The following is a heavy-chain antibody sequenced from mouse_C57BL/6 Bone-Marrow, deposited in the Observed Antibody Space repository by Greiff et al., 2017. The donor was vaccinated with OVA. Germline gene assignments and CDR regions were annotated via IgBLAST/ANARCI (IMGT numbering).Heavy chain of an antibody. CDR1: GFSLTSYG. V-gene: IGHV2-6*01. D-gene: IGHD2-4*01. Sequence: VKLMESGPGLVAPSQSLSITCTVSGFSLTSYGVDWVRQSPGKGLEWLGVIWGVGSTNYNSALNSRLSISKDNSKSQVFLKMNSLQTDDTAMYYCASLVYYDYDGGAMDYWGQGTSVTVSS. CDR3: ASLVYYDYDGGAMDY. CDR2: IWGVGST. J-gene: IGHJ4*01.